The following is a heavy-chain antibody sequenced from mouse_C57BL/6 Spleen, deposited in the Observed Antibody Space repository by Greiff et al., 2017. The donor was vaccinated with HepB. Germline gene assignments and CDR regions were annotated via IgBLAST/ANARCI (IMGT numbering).Heavy chain of an antibody. V-gene: IGHV1-22*01. D-gene: IGHD3-2*02. CDR1: GYTFTDYN. CDR3: ARLRLRGFDY. Sequence: EVKLQESGPELVKPGASVKMSCKASGYTFTDYNMHWVKQSHGKSLEWIGYINPNNGGTSYNQKFKGKATLTVNKSSSTAYMELRSLTSEDSAVYYCARLRLRGFDYWGQGTTLTVSS. J-gene: IGHJ2*01. CDR2: INPNNGGT.